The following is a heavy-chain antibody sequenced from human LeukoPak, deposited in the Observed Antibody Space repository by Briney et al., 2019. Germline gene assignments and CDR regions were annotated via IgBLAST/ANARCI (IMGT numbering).Heavy chain of an antibody. CDR2: IDPEDGET. J-gene: IGHJ4*02. V-gene: IGHV1-69-2*01. Sequence: ASVKISCKVSGYTFTDYYMHWVQQAPGKGLEWMGLIDPEDGETIYAEKLQGRVTITADTSTDTAYMELSSLRSEDTAAYYCATDGSQDYDFWSGYIYWGQGTLITVSS. CDR1: GYTFTDYY. CDR3: ATDGSQDYDFWSGYIY. D-gene: IGHD3-3*01.